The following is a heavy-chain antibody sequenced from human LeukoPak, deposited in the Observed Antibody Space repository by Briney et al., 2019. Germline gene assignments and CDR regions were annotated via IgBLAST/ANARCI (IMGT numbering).Heavy chain of an antibody. V-gene: IGHV4-38-2*01. D-gene: IGHD3-10*01. CDR2: IYHGGST. CDR1: GYSISSGYY. J-gene: IGHJ5*02. CDR3: ARGRVRVRVWFDP. Sequence: SETLSLTCAVSGYSISSGYYWGWIRQPRGKGLWRIGMIYHGGSTYNTPSLKSRVTISVDTSKNQFSLKLSCVTAADTAVYYCARGRVRVRVWFDPWGKGTLVTVSS.